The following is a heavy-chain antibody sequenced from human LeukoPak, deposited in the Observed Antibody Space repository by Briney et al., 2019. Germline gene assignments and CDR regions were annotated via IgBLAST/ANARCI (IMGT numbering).Heavy chain of an antibody. CDR2: INTNTGNP. V-gene: IGHV7-4-1*02. CDR3: ATDLKKGDSGCFDY. CDR1: GYTFTSSA. D-gene: IGHD6-19*01. Sequence: ASVKVSCKASGYTFTSSALNWVRQAPGQGLEWMGWINTNTGNPTYAQGFTGRFVFSLDTSVSTAYLHISSLKAEDTAVYYYATDLKKGDSGCFDYWGQGTLVTVPS. J-gene: IGHJ4*02.